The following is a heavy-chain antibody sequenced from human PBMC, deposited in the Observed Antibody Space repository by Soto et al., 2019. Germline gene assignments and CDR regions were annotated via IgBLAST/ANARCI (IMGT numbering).Heavy chain of an antibody. CDR2: VYYSGST. CDR3: ARLGYYDFWSGRDNWFDP. J-gene: IGHJ5*02. CDR1: GDSISSSSYH. Sequence: SETLSLTCTVSGDSISSSSYHWGWIRQPPGKGLEWIGSVYYSGSTYYNPSLKSRVTISIDASKGQFSLNLRSVTAADTAVYYCARLGYYDFWSGRDNWFDPWGQGTLVTVSS. V-gene: IGHV4-39*07. D-gene: IGHD3-3*01.